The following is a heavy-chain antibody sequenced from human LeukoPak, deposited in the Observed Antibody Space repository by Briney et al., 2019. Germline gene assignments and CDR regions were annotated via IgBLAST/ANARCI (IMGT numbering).Heavy chain of an antibody. CDR3: ARDPAISGYFDY. D-gene: IGHD3-3*02. Sequence: SETLSLTCTGSGGSISSYYWSWLRQPAGKGREWIVRIYTSGSTNYNPSLKSRVTMSVDTSKNQFSLKLSSVTAADTAVYYCARDPAISGYFDYWGQGTLVTVSS. CDR2: IYTSGST. J-gene: IGHJ4*02. CDR1: GGSISSYY. V-gene: IGHV4-4*07.